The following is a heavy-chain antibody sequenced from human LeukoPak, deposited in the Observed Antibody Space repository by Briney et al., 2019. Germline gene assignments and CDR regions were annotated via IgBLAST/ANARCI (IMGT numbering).Heavy chain of an antibody. CDR2: IRSKAYGGTT. Sequence: PGGSLRLSCTASGFTFVVYAMSWVRQAPGKGLEWVGFIRSKAYGGTTEYAASVKGRFTISRDDSKSIAYLQMNSLKTEDTAVYHCTVYYSNYVGYYFDYWGQGTLDTVSS. D-gene: IGHD4-11*01. J-gene: IGHJ4*02. CDR1: GFTFVVYA. CDR3: TVYYSNYVGYYFDY. V-gene: IGHV3-49*04.